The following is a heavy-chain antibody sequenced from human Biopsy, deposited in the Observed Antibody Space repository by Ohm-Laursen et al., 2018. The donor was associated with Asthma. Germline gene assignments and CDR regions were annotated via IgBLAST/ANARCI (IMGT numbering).Heavy chain of an antibody. CDR1: GFSVSSYG. CDR3: AKRGSYFDY. CDR2: IVFGGGKA. J-gene: IGHJ4*02. D-gene: IGHD1-26*01. Sequence: GSLRLSCSASGFSVSSYGMSWVRQAPGKGLEWVSCIVFGGGKAHHADAVEGRFNIFRDDSKNTVHLQLTSLRAEDTAVYYCAKRGSYFDYWGQGTLVTVSS. V-gene: IGHV3-23*01.